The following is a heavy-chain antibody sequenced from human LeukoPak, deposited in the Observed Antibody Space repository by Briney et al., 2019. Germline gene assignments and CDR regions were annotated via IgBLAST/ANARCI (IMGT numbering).Heavy chain of an antibody. CDR2: ISGSGGST. CDR1: GFTFSSYA. D-gene: IGHD3-16*02. Sequence: GGSLRLSCAASGFTFSSYAMSWVRQAPGKGLEWVSAISGSGGSTYYADSVKGRFTISRDNSKNTLYLQMNSLRAEDTAVYYCATLGWGSMITFGGVIVIPRGEDYWGQGTLVTASS. CDR3: ATLGWGSMITFGGVIVIPRGEDY. J-gene: IGHJ4*02. V-gene: IGHV3-23*01.